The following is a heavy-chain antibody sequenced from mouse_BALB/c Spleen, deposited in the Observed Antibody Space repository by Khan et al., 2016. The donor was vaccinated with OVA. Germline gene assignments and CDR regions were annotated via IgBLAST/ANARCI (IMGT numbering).Heavy chain of an antibody. CDR1: GLSLTNYG. CDR2: IWGDGST. Sequence: QVQLKQSGPGLVAPSQSLSITCTVSGLSLTNYGISWIRQPPGKGLEWLGVIWGDGSTNYHSALISRLSINKDNSKSQVFLKLNSLQTDVTATYYGAISYYGYDWFTYWGQGTLVTVSA. D-gene: IGHD2-2*01. V-gene: IGHV2-3*01. CDR3: AISYYGYDWFTY. J-gene: IGHJ3*01.